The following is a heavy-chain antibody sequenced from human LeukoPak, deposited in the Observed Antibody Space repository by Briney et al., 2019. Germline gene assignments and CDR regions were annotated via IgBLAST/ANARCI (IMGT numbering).Heavy chain of an antibody. CDR3: AREVAAAGGGAFDI. V-gene: IGHV1-45*02. CDR2: ITPFNGNT. J-gene: IGHJ3*02. D-gene: IGHD6-13*01. CDR1: GYTFTYRY. Sequence: ASVKVSCKASGYTFTYRYLHWVRQAPGQALEWMGWITPFNGNTNYAQKFQDRVTITRDRSMSTAYMKLSSLRSEDTAMYYCAREVAAAGGGAFDIWGQGTMVTVSS.